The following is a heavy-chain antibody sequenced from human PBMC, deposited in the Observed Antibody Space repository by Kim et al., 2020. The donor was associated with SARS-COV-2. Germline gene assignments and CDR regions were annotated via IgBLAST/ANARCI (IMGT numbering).Heavy chain of an antibody. J-gene: IGHJ4*02. Sequence: GGSLRLSCAASGFTFSTSWMHWVRQTPEKGLVWVSHIGTDGTTTNYADSVKGRFTISRDNAKNALYLQMSSLRIEDTAVYYCAKDVGFRSKWGQGTLVTVSS. V-gene: IGHV3-74*01. D-gene: IGHD1-26*01. CDR1: GFTFSTSW. CDR3: AKDVGFRSK. CDR2: IGTDGTTT.